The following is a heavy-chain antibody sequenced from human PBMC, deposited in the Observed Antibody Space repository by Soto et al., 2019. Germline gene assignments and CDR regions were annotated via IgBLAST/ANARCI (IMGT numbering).Heavy chain of an antibody. CDR3: LRDVFGVVIFDS. D-gene: IGHD3-3*01. CDR2: ISTSGRDT. V-gene: IGHV3-64D*06. CDR1: GFRLSGSA. Sequence: MRLSCSASGFRLSGSAMPWVRQAPGKGPEYVSAISTSGRDTYYADSVKGRFTISRDNSKNTVHLQMSSLRTEDTAIYYCLRDVFGVVIFDSWGQGTPVTVSS. J-gene: IGHJ4*02.